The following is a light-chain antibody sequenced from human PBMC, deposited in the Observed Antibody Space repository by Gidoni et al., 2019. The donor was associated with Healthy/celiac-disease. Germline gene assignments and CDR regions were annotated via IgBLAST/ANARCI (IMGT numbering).Light chain of an antibody. Sequence: DIVMTQSPDSLAVSLGERATSNCKSSQSVLYSSNNKNYLAWYQQKPGQPPKLLIYWASTRESGVPDRFSGGGSGTDFTLTISSLQAEDVAVYYCQQYYSTPPTFGPGTKVDIK. CDR3: QQYYSTPPT. CDR1: QSVLYSSNNKNY. J-gene: IGKJ3*01. CDR2: WAS. V-gene: IGKV4-1*01.